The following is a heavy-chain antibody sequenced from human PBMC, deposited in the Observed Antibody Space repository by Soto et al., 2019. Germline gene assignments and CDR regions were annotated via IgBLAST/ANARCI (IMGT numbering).Heavy chain of an antibody. CDR2: IYYSGST. CDR1: GGSISSYY. V-gene: IGHV4-59*01. Sequence: KTSETLSLTCTVSGGSISSYYWSWIRQPPGKGLEWIGYIYYSGSTNYNPSLKSRVTISVDTSKNQFSLKLSSVTAADTAVYYCARDSPVNYGNYPYYYYGMDVWGQGTTVTVSS. D-gene: IGHD4-17*01. J-gene: IGHJ6*02. CDR3: ARDSPVNYGNYPYYYYGMDV.